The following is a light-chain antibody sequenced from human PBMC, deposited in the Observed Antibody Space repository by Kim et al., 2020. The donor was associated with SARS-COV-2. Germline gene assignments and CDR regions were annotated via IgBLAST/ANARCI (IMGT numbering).Light chain of an antibody. CDR2: DVN. CDR3: CSYAGSYTYV. Sequence: SGSPGQSLTISCTGTNRDHVSWYQQHPGKAPKFLIYDVNKRPSGVPDRFSGSKSGSTASLTISGLQADDEADYFCCSYAGSYTYVFGTGTKVTVL. J-gene: IGLJ1*01. V-gene: IGLV2-11*01. CDR1: NRDH.